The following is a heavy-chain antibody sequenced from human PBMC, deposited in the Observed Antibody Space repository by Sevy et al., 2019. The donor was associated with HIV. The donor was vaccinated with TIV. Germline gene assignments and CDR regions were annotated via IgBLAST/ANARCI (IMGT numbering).Heavy chain of an antibody. CDR3: ARQGGLVDRAFDY. CDR2: FFFTGIT. V-gene: IGHV4-39*01. CDR1: GVSISSSSYD. J-gene: IGHJ4*02. Sequence: SENLSLTCTVSGVSISSSSYDWGWIRQPPGKGLESIASFFFTGITYYNPSLKSRVTISVDTSNNQFSLKLNSVTAADTALYYCARQGGLVDRAFDYWGQGTLVTVSS. D-gene: IGHD3-10*01.